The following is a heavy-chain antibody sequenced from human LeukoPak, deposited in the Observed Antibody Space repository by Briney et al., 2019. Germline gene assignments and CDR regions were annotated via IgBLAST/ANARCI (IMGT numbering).Heavy chain of an antibody. CDR1: GFAFSSYA. Sequence: GGSLRLSCAASGFAFSSYAMSWVRQAPGKGLEWVSAISGSGGSTYYADSVKGRFTISRDNSKNTLYLQMNSLRAEDTAVYYCAKGIAVAGNHDAFDIWGQGTMVTVSS. V-gene: IGHV3-23*01. D-gene: IGHD6-19*01. CDR2: ISGSGGST. J-gene: IGHJ3*02. CDR3: AKGIAVAGNHDAFDI.